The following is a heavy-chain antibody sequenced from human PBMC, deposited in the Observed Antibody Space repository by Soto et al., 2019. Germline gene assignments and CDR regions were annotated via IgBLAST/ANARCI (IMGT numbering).Heavy chain of an antibody. CDR2: IYHSGNT. Sequence: KPSETLSLTCAVSGYSITNGYYWGFIRQPPGKGLEWIGSIYHSGNTYYNPSLKSRVTISVDTSKNQFSVRLGSVTAADTAVYYCAREGGTYCSGGSCYSDYYYYAMDVWGQGTTVTVSS. J-gene: IGHJ6*02. CDR3: AREGGTYCSGGSCYSDYYYYAMDV. CDR1: GYSITNGYY. D-gene: IGHD2-15*01. V-gene: IGHV4-38-2*02.